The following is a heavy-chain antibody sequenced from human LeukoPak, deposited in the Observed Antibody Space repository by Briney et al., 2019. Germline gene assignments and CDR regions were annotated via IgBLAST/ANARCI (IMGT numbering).Heavy chain of an antibody. CDR1: GFTFSSYG. J-gene: IGHJ4*02. Sequence: TGGSLRLSCAASGFTFSSYGMHWVHQARGKGLEWVAVIWYDGSNKYYADSVKGRFTISRDNSKNTLYLQMNSLRAEDTAVYYCAKMLGYTTMVTDFDYWGQGTLVTVSS. CDR2: IWYDGSNK. D-gene: IGHD5-18*01. V-gene: IGHV3-33*06. CDR3: AKMLGYTTMVTDFDY.